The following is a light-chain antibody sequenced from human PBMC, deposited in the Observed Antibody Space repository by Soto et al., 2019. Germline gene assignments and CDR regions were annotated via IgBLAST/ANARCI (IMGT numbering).Light chain of an antibody. Sequence: EIVMTQSPATLSVSPGERATLSCRASQSVSGNLAWYQQKPGQAPRLLIYGASTGATGIPARFSGSGSGTEFTLTISSLQSEDVAVYYCQQYNNWPPTFGQGTKVEIK. CDR3: QQYNNWPPT. CDR1: QSVSGN. CDR2: GAS. J-gene: IGKJ1*01. V-gene: IGKV3-15*01.